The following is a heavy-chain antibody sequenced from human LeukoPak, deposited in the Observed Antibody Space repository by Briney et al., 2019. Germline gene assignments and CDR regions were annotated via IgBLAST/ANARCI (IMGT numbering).Heavy chain of an antibody. D-gene: IGHD1-26*01. V-gene: IGHV1-46*01. Sequence: ASVKVSCKASGYTFTSYYMHWVRQAPGQGLAWMGIIHPSGGSTSYAQKFQARVTMTRDTSTSTVYMELSSPRSDDTAVYYCARVLIVGGFDFWGQGTLVTVSS. CDR1: GYTFTSYY. CDR2: IHPSGGST. CDR3: ARVLIVGGFDF. J-gene: IGHJ4*02.